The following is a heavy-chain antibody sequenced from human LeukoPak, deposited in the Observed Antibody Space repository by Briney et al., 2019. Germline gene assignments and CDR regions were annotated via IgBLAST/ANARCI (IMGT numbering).Heavy chain of an antibody. D-gene: IGHD3-10*01. CDR3: ARAPVTGSGSYNY. Sequence: SETLSLTCTVSGGSISSGSYYWSWIRQPAGKGLEWIGRIYTSGSTNYNPSLKSRVTISVDTSKNQFSLRLSSVTAADTAVYYCARAPVTGSGSYNYWGQGTLVTVSS. J-gene: IGHJ4*02. V-gene: IGHV4-61*02. CDR1: GGSISSGSYY. CDR2: IYTSGST.